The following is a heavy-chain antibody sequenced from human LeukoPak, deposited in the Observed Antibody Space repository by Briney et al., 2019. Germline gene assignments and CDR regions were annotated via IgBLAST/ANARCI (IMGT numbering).Heavy chain of an antibody. CDR3: ARGPENYDFWSGYYMDY. V-gene: IGHV4-61*02. CDR1: GGSLSRDSFY. CDR2: IHTSESA. D-gene: IGHD3-3*01. Sequence: SETLSLTCTVSGGSLSRDSFYWSWIRQSAGRGLEWIGRIHTSESADYNPSLKSRVTISVDTSKNQFSLKLSSVTAADTAVYYCARGPENYDFWSGYYMDYWGQGTLVTVSS. J-gene: IGHJ4*02.